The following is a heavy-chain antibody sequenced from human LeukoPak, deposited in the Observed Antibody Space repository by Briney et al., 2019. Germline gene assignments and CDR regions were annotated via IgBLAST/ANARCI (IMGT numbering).Heavy chain of an antibody. CDR3: AKRGMTTIKQGFDE. CDR1: GFTFSSYA. CDR2: ISDSGVST. V-gene: IGHV3-23*01. Sequence: GGSLRLSCAASGFTFSSYAMSWVRQAPGKGLEWVSAISDSGVSTYYADSVKGRFTISRDNSKNTLYLQMNSLRVDDTAVYYCAKRGMTTIKQGFDEWGRGSLVTVSS. D-gene: IGHD5-12*01. J-gene: IGHJ4*02.